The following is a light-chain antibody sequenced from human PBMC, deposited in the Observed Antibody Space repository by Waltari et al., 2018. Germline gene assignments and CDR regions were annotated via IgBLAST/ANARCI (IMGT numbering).Light chain of an antibody. CDR3: MQALQTVT. J-gene: IGKJ4*01. Sequence: DIVLTQSPLSLPVTPGEPASISCRSSQSLLPSNGNNYLDWFLQKPGQSPQLLIYLGSNRASGVPDRFSGSGSGTDFTLKISRVEAEDVGVYYCMQALQTVTFGGGTMVEIK. V-gene: IGKV2-28*01. CDR1: QSLLPSNGNNY. CDR2: LGS.